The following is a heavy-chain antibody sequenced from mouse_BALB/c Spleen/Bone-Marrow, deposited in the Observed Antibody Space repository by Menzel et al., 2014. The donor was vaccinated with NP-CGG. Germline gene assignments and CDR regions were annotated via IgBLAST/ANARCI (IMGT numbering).Heavy chain of an antibody. CDR1: GYTFTSYW. CDR2: IDPYDSET. J-gene: IGHJ2*01. Sequence: VQLQQSGAELVRLSCQASGYTFTSYWMNWVKQRPEQGLEWIGRIDPYDSETHYNQKFKDKAILTVDKSSSTAYMQLSSLTSEDSAVYYCARRGTQYYFDYWGQGTTLTVSS. D-gene: IGHD2-14*01. V-gene: IGHV1-52*01. CDR3: ARRGTQYYFDY.